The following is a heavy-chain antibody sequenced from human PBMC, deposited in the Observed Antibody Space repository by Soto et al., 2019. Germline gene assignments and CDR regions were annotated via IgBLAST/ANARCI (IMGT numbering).Heavy chain of an antibody. CDR1: GGSISSSSYY. CDR2: IYYSGST. Sequence: PSETLSLTCTVSGGSISSSSYYWGWIRQPPGKGLEWIGSIYYSGSTYYNPSLKSRVTISVDTSKNQFSLKLSSVTAADTAVYYCARTPMVRGVIIVSYFDYWGQGTLVTVSS. J-gene: IGHJ4*02. V-gene: IGHV4-39*01. D-gene: IGHD3-10*01. CDR3: ARTPMVRGVIIVSYFDY.